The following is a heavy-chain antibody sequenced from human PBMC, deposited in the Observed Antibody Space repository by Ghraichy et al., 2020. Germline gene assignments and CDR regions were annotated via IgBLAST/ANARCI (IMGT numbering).Heavy chain of an antibody. Sequence: ASVKVSCKASGYTFTGHYIHWVRQAPVQGLEWMGWINPNSGGTKYAQKFQGWVTMTRDTSISTAYLELRRLMSDDTAIYYCARSLASVTSYFYYSVDVWGQGTTVTVSS. V-gene: IGHV1-2*04. D-gene: IGHD4-11*01. CDR1: GYTFTGHY. CDR2: INPNSGGT. CDR3: ARSLASVTSYFYYSVDV. J-gene: IGHJ6*02.